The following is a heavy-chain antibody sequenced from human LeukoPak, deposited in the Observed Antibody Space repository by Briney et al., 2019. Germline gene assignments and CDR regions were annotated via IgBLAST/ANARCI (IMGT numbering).Heavy chain of an antibody. V-gene: IGHV3-21*01. CDR3: ARASHSLVTTWYRYYFDY. CDR2: ISSSSSYI. D-gene: IGHD4-11*01. J-gene: IGHJ4*02. Sequence: GGSLRLSCAASGFTFSSYSMNWVRQAPGKGLEWVSSISSSSSYIYYADSVKGRFTISRDNAKISLYLQMNSLRAEDTAVYYCARASHSLVTTWYRYYFDYWGQGTLVTVSS. CDR1: GFTFSSYS.